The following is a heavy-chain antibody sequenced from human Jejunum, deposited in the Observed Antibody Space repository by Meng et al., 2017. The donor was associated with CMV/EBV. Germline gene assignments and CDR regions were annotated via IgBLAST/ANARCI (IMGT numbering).Heavy chain of an antibody. D-gene: IGHD3-22*01. CDR1: GGTISSNNW. V-gene: IGHV4-4*02. Sequence: GGTISSNNWWNWVRQSPGKGLEWIGEIYHSGSTNYNPSLKSRVTISVDKSMNQFSLRLSSVTAADTAVYYCARRDYYDSSGYPSLGYWGQGILVTVSS. CDR2: IYHSGST. CDR3: ARRDYYDSSGYPSLGY. J-gene: IGHJ4*02.